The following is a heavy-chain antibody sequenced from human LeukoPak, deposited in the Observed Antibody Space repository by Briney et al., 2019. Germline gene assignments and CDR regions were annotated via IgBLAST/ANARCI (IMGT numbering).Heavy chain of an antibody. Sequence: GGSLRLSCAASGFSFSSYAMSWVRQAPGKGLEWVSGIRDSGDGTWYADSVKGRFTISRDNSKNTLYLEMDSLRVEDTALYYCAKGTNYYGSAGSFDYWGQGTLVTVSS. CDR2: IRDSGDGT. D-gene: IGHD3-10*01. V-gene: IGHV3-23*01. J-gene: IGHJ4*02. CDR3: AKGTNYYGSAGSFDY. CDR1: GFSFSSYA.